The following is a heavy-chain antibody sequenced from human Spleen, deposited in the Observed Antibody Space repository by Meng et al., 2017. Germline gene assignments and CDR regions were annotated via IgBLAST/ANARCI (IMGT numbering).Heavy chain of an antibody. CDR3: ASGGYYGGQSTPEN. CDR2: ISGSGGST. V-gene: IGHV3-23*01. Sequence: GESLKISCAASGFTFSSYAMSWVRQAPGKGLEWVSAISGSGGSTYYADSVKGRFTISRDNSKNSLYLQMNSLRAEDTAVYYCASGGYYGGQSTPENWGQGTLVTVSS. D-gene: IGHD3-22*01. J-gene: IGHJ4*02. CDR1: GFTFSSYA.